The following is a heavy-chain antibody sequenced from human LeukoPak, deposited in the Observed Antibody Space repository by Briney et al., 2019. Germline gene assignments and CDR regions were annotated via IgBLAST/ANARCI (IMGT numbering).Heavy chain of an antibody. CDR2: ISGSGDKT. CDR3: AKAFGTNGYFQLPIDF. V-gene: IGHV3-23*01. J-gene: IGHJ4*02. CDR1: GFTFRDYY. D-gene: IGHD2-8*01. Sequence: QPGGSLRLSCTASGFTFRDYYVTWIRQAPGKGLEWVSDISGSGDKTYYADSVKGRFTISRDNSRDTLYLQLNDLRAEDTAIYYCAKAFGTNGYFQLPIDFWGQGTLVTVSS.